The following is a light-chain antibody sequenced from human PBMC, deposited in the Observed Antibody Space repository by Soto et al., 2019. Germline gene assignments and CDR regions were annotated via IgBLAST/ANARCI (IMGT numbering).Light chain of an antibody. V-gene: IGKV1D-12*01. Sequence: MQITKSPSSVCAAVRERFAITCRASQVMSSWLAWYQQKXGKAPKXXIFAASTLQSGVPSRFSGSGSRTDFTLTITSLQPEDIGTYYCQQTATLPSTFGQGTRLEIK. CDR1: QVMSSW. CDR2: AAS. J-gene: IGKJ5*01. CDR3: QQTATLPST.